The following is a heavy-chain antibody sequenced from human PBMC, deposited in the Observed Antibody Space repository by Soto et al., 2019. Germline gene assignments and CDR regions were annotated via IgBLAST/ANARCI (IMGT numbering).Heavy chain of an antibody. J-gene: IGHJ4*02. CDR1: GYTFTSYY. CDR2: INPSGGST. D-gene: IGHD3-10*01. V-gene: IGHV1-46*03. Sequence: ASVKVSCKASGYTFTSYYMHWVRQAPGQGLEWMGIINPSGGSTSYAQKFQGRVTMTRDTSTSTVYMELSSLRSEDTAVYYCARDYYGSGTKHSAFDYWGQGTLVTVSS. CDR3: ARDYYGSGTKHSAFDY.